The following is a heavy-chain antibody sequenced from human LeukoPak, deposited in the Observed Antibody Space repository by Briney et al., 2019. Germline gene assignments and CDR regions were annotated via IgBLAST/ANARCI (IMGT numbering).Heavy chain of an antibody. D-gene: IGHD2-15*01. CDR1: GFTFDDYA. CDR2: ISWNSGSI. CDR3: VRGVVALGRAFDI. Sequence: GGSLRLSCAASGFTFDDYAMHWVRQAPGKGLEWVSGISWNSGSIGYADSVKGRFTISRDNAKNSLYLQMNSLRAEDTAIYYCVRGVVALGRAFDIWGQGTMVTVSS. V-gene: IGHV3-9*01. J-gene: IGHJ3*02.